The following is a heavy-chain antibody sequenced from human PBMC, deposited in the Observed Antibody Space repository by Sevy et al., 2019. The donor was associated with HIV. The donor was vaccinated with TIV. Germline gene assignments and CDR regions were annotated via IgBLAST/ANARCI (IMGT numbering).Heavy chain of an antibody. D-gene: IGHD3-22*01. J-gene: IGHJ4*02. V-gene: IGHV1-24*01. CDR3: ATAREYYQDSSGYLDF. CDR1: GYTLTGLS. Sequence: ASVKVSCKVSGYTLTGLSMHWVRQAPGKGLEWMGGFDPEDGETIYAQNFQGRVTLTEDTSRDTAYMELSSLRYEDTAVYYCATAREYYQDSSGYLDFWGQGTLVTVSS. CDR2: FDPEDGET.